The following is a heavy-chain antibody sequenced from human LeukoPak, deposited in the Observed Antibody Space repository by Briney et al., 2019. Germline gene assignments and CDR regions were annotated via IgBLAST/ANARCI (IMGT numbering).Heavy chain of an antibody. D-gene: IGHD3-3*01. CDR2: IYHSGST. CDR3: ARERSGSEIFARSFDI. Sequence: SETLSLTCSVSGGSISSCTYSWGWIRQPPGKGLEWIGEIYHSGSTNYNPSLKSRITISVDMSKNQFSLKLSSVTAADTAVYYCARERSGSEIFARSFDIWGQGTMVTVSS. V-gene: IGHV4-39*07. CDR1: GGSISSCTYS. J-gene: IGHJ3*02.